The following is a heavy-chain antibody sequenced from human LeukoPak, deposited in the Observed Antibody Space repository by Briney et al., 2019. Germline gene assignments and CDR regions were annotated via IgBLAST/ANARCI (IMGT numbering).Heavy chain of an antibody. D-gene: IGHD4-17*01. CDR1: GGSISSYY. J-gene: IGHJ3*02. Sequence: SETLSLTCTVSGGSISSYYWSWIRQPAGKGLEWIGRIYTSGSTNYNPSLKSRVTMSVDTSKNQFSLKVSSVTAADTAVYYCARAYGDYLFRGPDAFDIWGQGTMVTVSS. V-gene: IGHV4-4*07. CDR3: ARAYGDYLFRGPDAFDI. CDR2: IYTSGST.